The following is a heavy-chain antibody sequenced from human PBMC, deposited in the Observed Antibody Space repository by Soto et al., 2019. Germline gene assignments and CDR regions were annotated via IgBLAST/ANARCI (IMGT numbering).Heavy chain of an antibody. V-gene: IGHV3-21*01. CDR2: ISRSAGNT. Sequence: EVQLVESGGGLVKPGGSLRLSCAASGFTFSSYSMNWVRQAPGKGREWVSSISRSAGNTYYADSVKGRFTTSRDNAKNSMYLQMHSLRAEDTAVYYCARDQVPGLDAFDIWGQGTMVTVSS. J-gene: IGHJ3*02. CDR3: ARDQVPGLDAFDI. CDR1: GFTFSSYS.